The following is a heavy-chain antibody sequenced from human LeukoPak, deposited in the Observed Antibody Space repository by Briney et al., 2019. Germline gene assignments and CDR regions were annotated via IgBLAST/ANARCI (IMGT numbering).Heavy chain of an antibody. D-gene: IGHD3-9*01. V-gene: IGHV1-2*02. CDR2: INPNSGGT. Sequence: GASVKVSCKASGYTFTGYYMHWVRQATGQGLEWMGWINPNSGGTNYAQKFQGRVTMTRDTSISTAYMELSRLRSDDTAVYYCARVGGYFDWRRGFDPWGQGTLVTVSS. CDR3: ARVGGYFDWRRGFDP. CDR1: GYTFTGYY. J-gene: IGHJ5*02.